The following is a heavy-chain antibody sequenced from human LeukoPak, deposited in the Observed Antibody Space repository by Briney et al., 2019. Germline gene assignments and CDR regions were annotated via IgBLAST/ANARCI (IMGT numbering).Heavy chain of an antibody. Sequence: ASVKVSRKASGYTFTGYYMHWVRQAPGQGLEWVGWINPNSGGTNYAQKFQGRVTMTRDTSISTAYMELSRPRSDDTAVYYCARAPHTAGINWFDPWGQGTLVTVSS. CDR1: GYTFTGYY. J-gene: IGHJ5*02. CDR2: INPNSGGT. V-gene: IGHV1-2*02. D-gene: IGHD2-21*02. CDR3: ARAPHTAGINWFDP.